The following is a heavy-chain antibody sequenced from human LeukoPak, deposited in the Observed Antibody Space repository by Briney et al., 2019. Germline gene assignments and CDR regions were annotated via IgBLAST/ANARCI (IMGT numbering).Heavy chain of an antibody. V-gene: IGHV3-74*01. CDR1: GFTFTSYW. CDR3: ARGRYYGMDV. Sequence: PGGSLRLSCAASGFTFTSYWMHWVRHAPGKGLVRVSRVNSDRSSTTYADSVKGRFTISRDNAKNTLYLQMNSLRAEDTAVYYCARGRYYGMDVWGQGTTVTVSS. CDR2: VNSDRSST. J-gene: IGHJ6*02.